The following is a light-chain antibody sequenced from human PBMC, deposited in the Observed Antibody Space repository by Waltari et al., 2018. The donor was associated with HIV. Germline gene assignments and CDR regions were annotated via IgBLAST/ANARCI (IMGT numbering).Light chain of an antibody. CDR2: KAS. CDR1: QSIGNW. J-gene: IGKJ4*02. V-gene: IGKV1-5*03. CDR3: QQYNSHSRA. Sequence: DIQMTQSPSTVAASVGARINMTCRSSQSIGNWLAWYQHRPGEAPNLLVYKASILRSGVPSRFSAGASGTEFTLTITTLQPEDIAIYYCQQYNSHSRAFGPGTKVE.